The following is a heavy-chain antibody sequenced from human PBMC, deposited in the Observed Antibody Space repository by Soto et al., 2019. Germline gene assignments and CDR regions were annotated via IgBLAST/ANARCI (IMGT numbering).Heavy chain of an antibody. J-gene: IGHJ3*02. CDR2: ISAYNGNT. V-gene: IGHV1-18*01. D-gene: IGHD5-18*01. CDR1: GYTFTSYG. Sequence: ASVKVSCKASGYTFTSYGISWVRQAPGQGLEWMGWISAYNGNTNYAQKLQGRVTMTTDTSTSTAYMELRSLRSDDTAVNYCTRVPWIQLWLGWGVFDIWGQGTMVTVSS. CDR3: TRVPWIQLWLGWGVFDI.